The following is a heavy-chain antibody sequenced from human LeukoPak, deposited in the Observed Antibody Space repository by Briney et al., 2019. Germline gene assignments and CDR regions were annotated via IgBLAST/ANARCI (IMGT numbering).Heavy chain of an antibody. J-gene: IGHJ4*02. CDR1: GGSISSGNYY. CDR2: IHTSGDT. CDR3: ARVPHYYGSGGPSY. V-gene: IGHV4-61*02. Sequence: PSQTLSLTCTVSGGSISSGNYYWSWIRQAAGKGLEWIGRIHTSGDTTYNPSLKSRVTISVDTSKNQFSLKLSSVTAADTAVYYCARVPHYYGSGGPSYWGQGTLVTVSS. D-gene: IGHD3-10*01.